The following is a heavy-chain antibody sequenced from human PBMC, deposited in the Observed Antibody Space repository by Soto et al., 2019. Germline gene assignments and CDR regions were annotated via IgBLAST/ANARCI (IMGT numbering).Heavy chain of an antibody. Sequence: GESLKISCEGFGYNFAAYWIAWVRQMPGKGLEYMGIIYPGDSDSRYSPSFQGQVTFSADKSISTAYMQWSSLKASDTAMYYCARHGFYGDYASNYFDPWGQGTLVTVS. J-gene: IGHJ5*02. CDR2: IYPGDSDS. V-gene: IGHV5-51*01. CDR1: GYNFAAYW. D-gene: IGHD4-17*01. CDR3: ARHGFYGDYASNYFDP.